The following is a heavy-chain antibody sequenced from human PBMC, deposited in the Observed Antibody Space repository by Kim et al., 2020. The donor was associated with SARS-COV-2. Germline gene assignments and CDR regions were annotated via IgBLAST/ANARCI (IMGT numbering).Heavy chain of an antibody. J-gene: IGHJ4*02. CDR1: GFTFSSYG. Sequence: GGSLRLSCAASGFTFSSYGMHWVRQAPGKGLEWVAVIWYDGSNKYYADSVKGRFTISRDNSKNTLYLQMNSLRAEDTAVYYCAKEGESDGSYYAYWGQGTLVTVSS. V-gene: IGHV3-33*06. CDR3: AKEGESDGSYYAY. CDR2: IWYDGSNK. D-gene: IGHD1-26*01.